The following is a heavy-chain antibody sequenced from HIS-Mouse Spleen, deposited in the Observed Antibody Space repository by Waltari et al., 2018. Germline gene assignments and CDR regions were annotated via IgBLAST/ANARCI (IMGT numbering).Heavy chain of an antibody. CDR1: GGSFSGYY. CDR2: INHSGST. CDR3: ARSRHIRRYSSGWSFFDY. V-gene: IGHV4-34*01. J-gene: IGHJ4*02. Sequence: QVQLQQWGAGLLKPSETLSLTCAVYGGSFSGYYWSWIRQPPGKGLEWIGEINHSGSTNYNPSLRSRVTISGDTSKNQFSLKLSSVTAADTAVYYCARSRHIRRYSSGWSFFDYWGRGTLVTVSS. D-gene: IGHD6-19*01.